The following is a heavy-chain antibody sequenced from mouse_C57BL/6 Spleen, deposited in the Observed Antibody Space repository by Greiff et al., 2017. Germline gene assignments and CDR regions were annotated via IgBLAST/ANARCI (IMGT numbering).Heavy chain of an antibody. Sequence: QVQLQQPGAELVKPGASVKLSCKASGYTFTSYWMHWVKQRPGQGLEWIGMIHPNSGSTNYNEKFKGKATLTADKSSSTAYMQLSSLTSEDSAVYFCARGRTGRDYAMDYWGQGTSVTVSS. CDR3: ARGRTGRDYAMDY. CDR1: GYTFTSYW. V-gene: IGHV1-64*01. D-gene: IGHD4-1*01. J-gene: IGHJ4*01. CDR2: IHPNSGST.